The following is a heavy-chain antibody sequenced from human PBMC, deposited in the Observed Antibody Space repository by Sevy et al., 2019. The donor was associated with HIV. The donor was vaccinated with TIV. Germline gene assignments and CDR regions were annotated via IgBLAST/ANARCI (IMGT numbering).Heavy chain of an antibody. CDR1: GDSIGSSYY. D-gene: IGHD6-25*01. CDR3: AREGGGDNGYYYSYYGMDV. Sequence: SDSLSLTCTVSGDSIGSSYYSNWIRQSPGKGLEWIGYIVYSGTTNYNPSLKNRVTVSLDTSKNHFSLELTSVTAADTAVYYCAREGGGDNGYYYSYYGMDVWGQGTTVTVSS. CDR2: IVYSGTT. V-gene: IGHV4-59*13. J-gene: IGHJ6*02.